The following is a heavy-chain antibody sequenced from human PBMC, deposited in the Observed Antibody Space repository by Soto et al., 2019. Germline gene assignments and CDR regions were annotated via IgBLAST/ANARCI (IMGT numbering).Heavy chain of an antibody. CDR3: ARGRYGDY. Sequence: QVHLVQSGAEVKKPGASVKVSCKGSGYAFTTYGITWVRQAPGQGLEWMGWISAHNGNTNYAQKHQGRVTVTRDTSTSPAYMELKSLRSDDTAVYYCARGRYGDYWGQGALVTVSS. D-gene: IGHD1-1*01. CDR2: ISAHNGNT. CDR1: GYAFTTYG. V-gene: IGHV1-18*01. J-gene: IGHJ4*02.